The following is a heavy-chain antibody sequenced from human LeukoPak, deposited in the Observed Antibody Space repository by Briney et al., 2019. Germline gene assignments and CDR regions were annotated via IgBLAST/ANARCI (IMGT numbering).Heavy chain of an antibody. Sequence: GGSLRLSCAASGFTFSSFSMNWVRQAPGKGLEWVSYITSSSSSTYYADSVKGRFTISRDNAKNSLYLQMNSLRAEDTAVYYCARVIGSYGDSAYWGQGTLVTVSS. CDR1: GFTFSSFS. D-gene: IGHD4-17*01. CDR3: ARVIGSYGDSAY. J-gene: IGHJ4*02. CDR2: ITSSSSST. V-gene: IGHV3-48*04.